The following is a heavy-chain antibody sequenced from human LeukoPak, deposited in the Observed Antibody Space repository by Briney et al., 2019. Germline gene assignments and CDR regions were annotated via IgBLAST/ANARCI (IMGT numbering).Heavy chain of an antibody. CDR1: GGSISTYY. CDR2: IYYSGYT. Sequence: SETLSLTCTVSGGSISTYYWSWFRQPPGKGLEWIGYIYYSGYTNYIPSLKSRVTISLDTSKNQFSLSLSSVTAADTAVYYCARGNLVATLYFDYWGQGTLVTVSS. V-gene: IGHV4-59*01. J-gene: IGHJ4*02. D-gene: IGHD5-12*01. CDR3: ARGNLVATLYFDY.